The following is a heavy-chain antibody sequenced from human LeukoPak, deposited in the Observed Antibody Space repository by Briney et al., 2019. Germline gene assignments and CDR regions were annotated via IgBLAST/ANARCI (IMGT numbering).Heavy chain of an antibody. Sequence: GGSLRLSCAASGFTLSSYVMNWVRQAPGKGLEWVSYISSSSSTIYYADSVKGRFTISRDNAKNSLYLQMNSLRAEDTAVYYCARLDLPGIAAAGYYYYYYYGMDVWGQGTTVTVSS. J-gene: IGHJ6*02. CDR3: ARLDLPGIAAAGYYYYYYYGMDV. CDR2: ISSSSSTI. D-gene: IGHD6-13*01. V-gene: IGHV3-48*03. CDR1: GFTLSSYV.